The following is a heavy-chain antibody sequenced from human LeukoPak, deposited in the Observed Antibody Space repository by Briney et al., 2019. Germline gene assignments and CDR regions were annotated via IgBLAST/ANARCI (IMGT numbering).Heavy chain of an antibody. J-gene: IGHJ4*02. V-gene: IGHV3-30*18. Sequence: PGGSLRLSCAASGFTFSSYGMHWVRQAPGKGLEWVAVISYDGSNKYYADSVKGRFTIYRDNSKNTLYLQMNSLRAEDTAVYYCAKEHNGYSSSWSHGYWGQGTLVTVSS. D-gene: IGHD6-13*01. CDR1: GFTFSSYG. CDR2: ISYDGSNK. CDR3: AKEHNGYSSSWSHGY.